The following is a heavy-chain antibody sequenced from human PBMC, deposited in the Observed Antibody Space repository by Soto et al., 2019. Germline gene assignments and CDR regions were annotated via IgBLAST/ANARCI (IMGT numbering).Heavy chain of an antibody. V-gene: IGHV3-30*18. CDR2: ISYDGSNK. Sequence: QVQLVESGGGVVQPGRSLRLSCAASGFTFSSYGMHWVRQAPGKGLEWVAVISYDGSNKYYADSVKGRFTISRDNSKNTLYLQMNSLRAEDTAVYYCAKAPQRRIQLPFDDWGQGTLVTVSS. CDR1: GFTFSSYG. CDR3: AKAPQRRIQLPFDD. D-gene: IGHD5-18*01. J-gene: IGHJ4*02.